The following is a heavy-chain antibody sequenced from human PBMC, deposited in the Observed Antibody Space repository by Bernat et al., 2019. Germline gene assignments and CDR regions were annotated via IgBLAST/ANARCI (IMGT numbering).Heavy chain of an antibody. V-gene: IGHV3-64*03. CDR3: VSDVLY. Sequence: EVQLVESGGGLVQPGGSLRLSCSASGFTFSSYVMFWVRQAPGKGLEYVSGISSNGDSTHYVDSVKGRFTISRDNSKSMLYVQMSSLRVEDTAVYYCVSDVLYWGQGALVTVSP. CDR1: GFTFSSYV. J-gene: IGHJ4*02. CDR2: ISSNGDST.